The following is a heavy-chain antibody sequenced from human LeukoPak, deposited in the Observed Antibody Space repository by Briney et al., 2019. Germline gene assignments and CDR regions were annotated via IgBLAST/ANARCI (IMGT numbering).Heavy chain of an antibody. V-gene: IGHV3-74*01. D-gene: IGHD6-6*01. CDR1: GFTFTTFW. Sequence: GGPLTLSCATSGFTFTTFWMHWVRQAPGKGLVWVSRINHDGNSANYADSVKGRFTISRDNAKNSLYLQMNSLRAEDTAVYYCARRIAARRWAFDIWGQGTMVTVSS. CDR2: INHDGNSA. J-gene: IGHJ3*02. CDR3: ARRIAARRWAFDI.